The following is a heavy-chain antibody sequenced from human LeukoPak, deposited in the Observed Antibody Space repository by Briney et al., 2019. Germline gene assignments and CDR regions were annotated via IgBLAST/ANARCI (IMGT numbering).Heavy chain of an antibody. J-gene: IGHJ4*02. D-gene: IGHD3-22*01. CDR3: ARDLLDGSPSYYYDSSGYYTPLDY. Sequence: GGSLRLSCAASGFTVSDSYMSWVRQAPGKGLEWVSVIYNVGTTDYADSVRGRFTISRDNSKNTLYLRMNGLRPEDTAVYYCARDLLDGSPSYYYDSSGYYTPLDYWGQGTLVTVSS. CDR1: GFTVSDSY. CDR2: IYNVGTT. V-gene: IGHV3-66*02.